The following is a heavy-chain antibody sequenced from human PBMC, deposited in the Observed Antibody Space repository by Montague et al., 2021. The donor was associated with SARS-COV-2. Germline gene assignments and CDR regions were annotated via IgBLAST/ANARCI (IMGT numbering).Heavy chain of an antibody. CDR1: GGSISSSSYY. Sequence: SETLSLTCTVSGGSISSSSYYWGWIRQPPGKGLEWIGIVYYSGSTYYNPSPKSRVTISVDTSKNQFSLKLSSVTAADTAVYYCARDGILRFEVLIGQRHYNYGMDVWGQGTTVTVSS. D-gene: IGHD3-9*01. V-gene: IGHV4-39*07. J-gene: IGHJ6*02. CDR3: ARDGILRFEVLIGQRHYNYGMDV. CDR2: VYYSGST.